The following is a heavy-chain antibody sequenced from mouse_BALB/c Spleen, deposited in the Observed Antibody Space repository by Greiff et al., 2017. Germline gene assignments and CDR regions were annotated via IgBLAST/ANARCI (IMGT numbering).Heavy chain of an antibody. CDR2: ISTYYGNT. J-gene: IGHJ3*01. CDR1: SYTFTDYA. Sequence: QVQLQQSGPELVRPGVSVKISCKGSSYTFTDYAMHWVKQSHAKSLEWIGVISTYYGNTNYNQKFKGKATMTVDKSSSTAYMQLSSLTSEDSAVYFCARRGLGLAYWGQGTLVTVSA. CDR3: ARRGLGLAY. V-gene: IGHV1-67*01. D-gene: IGHD3-1*01.